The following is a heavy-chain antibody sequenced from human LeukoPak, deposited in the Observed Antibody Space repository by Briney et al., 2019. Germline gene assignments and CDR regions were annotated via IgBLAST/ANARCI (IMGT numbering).Heavy chain of an antibody. Sequence: SETLSLTCAVYGGSFSGYYWSWIRQTPGKGLEWIGEINHSGSTNYNPSLKSRVTISVDTSKNQFSLKLSSVTAADTAVYYCARRLRLAAAGTFDYRGQGTLVTVSS. CDR2: INHSGST. D-gene: IGHD6-13*01. CDR1: GGSFSGYY. V-gene: IGHV4-34*01. CDR3: ARRLRLAAAGTFDY. J-gene: IGHJ4*02.